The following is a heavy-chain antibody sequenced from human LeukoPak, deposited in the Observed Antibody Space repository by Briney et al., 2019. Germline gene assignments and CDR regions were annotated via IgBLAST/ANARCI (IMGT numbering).Heavy chain of an antibody. CDR3: ARGTGIATIDY. V-gene: IGHV3-21*01. D-gene: IGHD1-14*01. J-gene: IGHJ4*02. CDR1: GFTFSSYA. CDR2: ISSSSSYI. Sequence: PGGSLRLSCAASGFTFSSYAMHWVRQAPGKGLEWVSSISSSSSYIYYADSVKGRFTISRDNAKNSLYLQMNSLRAEDTAVYYCARGTGIATIDYWGQGTLVTVSS.